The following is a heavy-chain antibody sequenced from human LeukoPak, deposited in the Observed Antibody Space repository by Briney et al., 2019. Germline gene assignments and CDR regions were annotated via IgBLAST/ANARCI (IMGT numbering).Heavy chain of an antibody. J-gene: IGHJ6*02. V-gene: IGHV3-7*02. CDR1: GFTFSSYW. CDR3: AKSSVVTDYYGMDV. D-gene: IGHD5-18*01. CDR2: IKQDGSEK. Sequence: PGGSLRLSCAASGFTFSSYWMSWVRQAPGKGLEWVANIKQDGSEKYYVDSVKGRFTISRDNAKNSLYLQMNSLRAEDTAVYYCAKSSVVTDYYGMDVWGQGTTVTVSS.